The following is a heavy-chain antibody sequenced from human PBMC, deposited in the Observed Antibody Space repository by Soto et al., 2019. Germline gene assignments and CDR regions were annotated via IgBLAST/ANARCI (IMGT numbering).Heavy chain of an antibody. CDR2: TYSKGGST. CDR1: GFTFSSYA. D-gene: IGHD3-16*01. CDR3: VRDLWGFES. J-gene: IGHJ4*02. V-gene: IGHV3-64D*08. Sequence: GGSMRLSCAASGFTFSSYAMTWVRQAPGKGLESVSVTYSKGGSTHYADSVRGRFTISTDNSKNTLNLQMSSLRAEDTAVYYCVRDLWGFESWGQGTLVTVSS.